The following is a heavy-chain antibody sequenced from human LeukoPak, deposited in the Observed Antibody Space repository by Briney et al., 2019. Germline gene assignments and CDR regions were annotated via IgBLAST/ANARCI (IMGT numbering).Heavy chain of an antibody. J-gene: IGHJ4*02. Sequence: ASVTVSFKASGYTFTSYGISWVRQAPGQGLEWMGWISAYNGNTNNAQKLQGRVTMTTDTSTSTAYMGLRGLRSDDTAVYSRARGDWDYWGQGTLVTVSS. CDR1: GYTFTSYG. V-gene: IGHV1-18*01. CDR2: ISAYNGNT. D-gene: IGHD2-21*02. CDR3: ARGDWDY.